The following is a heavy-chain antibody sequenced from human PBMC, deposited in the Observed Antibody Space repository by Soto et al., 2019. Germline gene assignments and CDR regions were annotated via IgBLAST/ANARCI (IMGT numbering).Heavy chain of an antibody. V-gene: IGHV4-59*01. CDR1: GGSINGFY. J-gene: IGHJ4*02. CDR3: AKYRRTQAEGFTLDY. D-gene: IGHD2-2*01. Sequence: PSETLSLTCTVSGGSINGFYWSWIRQPPGKGLEWIGYVYYTGSTTYHPSLESRVTMSVDTSKNQFSLKLTSVNAADTAVYYCAKYRRTQAEGFTLDYWGQGTPVTVSS. CDR2: VYYTGST.